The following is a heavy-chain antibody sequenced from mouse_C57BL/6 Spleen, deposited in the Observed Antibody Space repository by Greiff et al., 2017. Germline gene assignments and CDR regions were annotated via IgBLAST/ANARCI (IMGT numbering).Heavy chain of an antibody. V-gene: IGHV5-4*03. CDR3: ARALPYYFDY. CDR2: ISDGGSYT. D-gene: IGHD2-1*01. Sequence: EVMLVESGGGLVKPGGSLKLSCAASGFTFSSYAMSWVRQTPEKRLEWVATISDGGSYTYYPDNVKGRFTIYRDNAKNNLYLQMSHLKSEDTAMYYCARALPYYFDYWGQGTTLTVSS. J-gene: IGHJ2*01. CDR1: GFTFSSYA.